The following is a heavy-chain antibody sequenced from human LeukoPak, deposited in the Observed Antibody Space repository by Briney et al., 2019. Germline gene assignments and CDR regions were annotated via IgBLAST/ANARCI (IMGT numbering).Heavy chain of an antibody. D-gene: IGHD3-3*01. CDR1: GFTFSTYD. V-gene: IGHV3-23*01. CDR3: AKWRITIFGGAFDY. J-gene: IGHJ4*02. CDR2: ISGSGGST. Sequence: GGTLRLSCAASGFTFSTYDMTWVRQAPGKGLEWVSAISGSGGSTYYADSVKGRFTISRDNSKNTLYLQMNSLRAEDTAVYYCAKWRITIFGGAFDYWGQGTLVTVSS.